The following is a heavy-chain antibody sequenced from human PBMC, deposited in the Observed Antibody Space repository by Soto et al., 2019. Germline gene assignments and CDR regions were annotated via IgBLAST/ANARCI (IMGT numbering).Heavy chain of an antibody. Sequence: QVHLVESGGGLVRPGGSLRLSCALSGYTFSDLYMSWIRKAPGKGLEWISYISGSGVSTNYADSVRGRFTVSRDNANNTLYMQMNNLRVEDSAVYYCTTPLVVPNAFCYYGMDVWGQGTTVTVSS. CDR2: ISGSGVST. D-gene: IGHD2-2*01. V-gene: IGHV3-11*06. CDR3: TTPLVVPNAFCYYGMDV. CDR1: GYTFSDLY. J-gene: IGHJ6*02.